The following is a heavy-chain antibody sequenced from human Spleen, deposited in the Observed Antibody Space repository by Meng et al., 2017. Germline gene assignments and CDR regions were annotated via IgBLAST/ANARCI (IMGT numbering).Heavy chain of an antibody. J-gene: IGHJ5*02. CDR3: ARGPRITVAGGWFDP. CDR2: INHSGST. D-gene: IGHD4-11*01. CDR1: GGSISGYY. V-gene: IGHV4-34*01. Sequence: QLQLQAWGAGPLTPSETLALTFSVYGGSISGYYWTWIRQPPGKGLELIGEINHSGSTTYNPSLKSRVTISVDTSKNQFSLKLNSVTAADTAVYYCARGPRITVAGGWFDPWGQGTLVTVSS.